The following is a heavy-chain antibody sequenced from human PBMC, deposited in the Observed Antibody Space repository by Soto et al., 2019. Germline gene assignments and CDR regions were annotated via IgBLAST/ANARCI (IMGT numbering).Heavy chain of an antibody. Sequence: SQTLPLTCAISGDSVSSNSAAWNWIRQSPSRGLEWLGRTYYRSKWYNDYAVSVKSRITINPDTSKNQFSLQLNSVTPEDTAVYYCARGGIYGSGSYYRGMDVWGQGTTVTVSS. V-gene: IGHV6-1*01. CDR2: TYYRSKWYN. J-gene: IGHJ6*02. CDR3: ARGGIYGSGSYYRGMDV. D-gene: IGHD3-10*01. CDR1: GDSVSSNSAA.